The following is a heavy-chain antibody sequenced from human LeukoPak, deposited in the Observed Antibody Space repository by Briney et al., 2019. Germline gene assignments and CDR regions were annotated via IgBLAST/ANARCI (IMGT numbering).Heavy chain of an antibody. V-gene: IGHV3-21*01. J-gene: IGHJ4*02. D-gene: IGHD3-3*01. CDR1: GFTFSSYS. CDR3: ARDSSYTYYDFWSRLEANDY. Sequence: GGSLRLSCAASGFTFSSYSMNWVRQAPGKGLEWVSSISSSSSYIYYADSVKGRFAISRDNAKNSLYLQMNSLRAEDTAVYYCARDSSYTYYDFWSRLEANDYWGQGTLVTVSS. CDR2: ISSSSSYI.